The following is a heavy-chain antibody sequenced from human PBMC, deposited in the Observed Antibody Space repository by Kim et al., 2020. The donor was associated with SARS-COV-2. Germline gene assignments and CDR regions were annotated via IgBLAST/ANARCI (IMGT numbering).Heavy chain of an antibody. Sequence: GGSLRLSCAASGFTFSSYGMHWVRQAPGKGLEWVAVISYDGSNKYYADSVKGRFTISRDNSKNTLYLQMNSLRAEDTAVYYCAKRYYDFWSGYPVNFDYWGQGTLVTVSS. J-gene: IGHJ4*02. CDR1: GFTFSSYG. CDR2: ISYDGSNK. D-gene: IGHD3-3*01. CDR3: AKRYYDFWSGYPVNFDY. V-gene: IGHV3-30*18.